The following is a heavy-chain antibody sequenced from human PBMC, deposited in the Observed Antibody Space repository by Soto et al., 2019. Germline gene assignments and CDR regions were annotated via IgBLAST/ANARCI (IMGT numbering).Heavy chain of an antibody. V-gene: IGHV3-30-3*01. D-gene: IGHD3-10*01. CDR1: GFTFSSYA. CDR2: ISYDGSNK. J-gene: IGHJ4*02. CDR3: ARARGPFDY. Sequence: QVQLVESGGGVVQPGRSLRLSCAASGFTFSSYAMHWVRQAPGKGLEWVAVISYDGSNKYYADSVKGRFTISRDNSKNTLYLQMNSLRAKDTAVYYCARARGPFDYWGQGTLVTVSS.